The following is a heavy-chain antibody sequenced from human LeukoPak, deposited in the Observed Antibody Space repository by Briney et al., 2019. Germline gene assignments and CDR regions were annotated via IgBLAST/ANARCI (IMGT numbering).Heavy chain of an antibody. D-gene: IGHD5-18*01. Sequence: HPGGSLRLSCAASGFTFSIYWMHWVRKAPGEGLVWVSRINGDGRTAAYADSVKGRFSISRDNAKNTLSLQMNNLRAEDTGVYYCARDSHLWSIDKWGQGSLVTVSS. J-gene: IGHJ4*02. CDR1: GFTFSIYW. V-gene: IGHV3-74*01. CDR3: ARDSHLWSIDK. CDR2: INGDGRTA.